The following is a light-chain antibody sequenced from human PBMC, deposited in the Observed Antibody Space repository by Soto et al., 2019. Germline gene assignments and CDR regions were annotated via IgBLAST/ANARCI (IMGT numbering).Light chain of an antibody. V-gene: IGKV1-39*01. CDR2: GAS. Sequence: DIQMTRSPSSLSASPGDTVSFTCRASRGIATSVSWYQQKPGAAPKLLIYGASTLQSGVPSRFSGSGSVTDFTLTISGLQPEDFATYFCQQTFSTPPYTFGQGTRLQIK. CDR3: QQTFSTPPYT. J-gene: IGKJ2*01. CDR1: RGIATS.